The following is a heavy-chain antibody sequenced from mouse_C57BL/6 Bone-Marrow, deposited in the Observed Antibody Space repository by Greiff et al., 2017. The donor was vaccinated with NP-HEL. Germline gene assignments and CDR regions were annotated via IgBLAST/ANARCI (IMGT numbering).Heavy chain of an antibody. Sequence: VQLKHSGPELVKPGASVKISCKASGYTFTDYYMNWVKQSHGKSLEWIGDINPNNGGTSYNQKFKGKATLTVDKSSSTAYMELRSLTSEDSAVYYCARGGWLLFDYWGQGTTLTVSS. V-gene: IGHV1-26*01. CDR2: INPNNGGT. D-gene: IGHD2-3*01. CDR3: ARGGWLLFDY. J-gene: IGHJ2*01. CDR1: GYTFTDYY.